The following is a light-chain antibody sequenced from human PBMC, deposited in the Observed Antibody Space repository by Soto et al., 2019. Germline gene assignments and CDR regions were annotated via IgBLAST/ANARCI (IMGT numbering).Light chain of an antibody. J-gene: IGLJ2*01. CDR2: GNN. V-gene: IGLV1-40*01. Sequence: QSVLTQPPSVSGAPGQRVTISCTGSSSNIGAGYDVHWYQQLPGTAPKLLIYGNNNRPSGVPDRFSGSKSGTSASLAITGLQAEDEADYYCQSYDSSLSGVIFGGGTKLPS. CDR3: QSYDSSLSGVI. CDR1: SSNIGAGYD.